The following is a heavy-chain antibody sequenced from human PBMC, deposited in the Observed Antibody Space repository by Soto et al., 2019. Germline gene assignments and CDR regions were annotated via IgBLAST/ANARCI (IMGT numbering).Heavy chain of an antibody. J-gene: IGHJ4*02. CDR3: ARGVGMKLPVHGDASYGKYFDS. CDR1: GGPFRGY. Sequence: LTCAVYGGPFRGYWRWIRQPPGKGLEWIGQINDSGSTTYNPSLKSRVTISVDTSKNQFSLKLRSVTAADTAVYYCARGVGMKLPVHGDASYGKYFDSWGQGTLVTVSS. D-gene: IGHD4-17*01. V-gene: IGHV4-34*01. CDR2: INDSGST.